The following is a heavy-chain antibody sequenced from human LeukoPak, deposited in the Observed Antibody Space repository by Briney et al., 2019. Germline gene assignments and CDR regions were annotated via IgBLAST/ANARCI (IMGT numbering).Heavy chain of an antibody. Sequence: GGSLRLSCAASGFTFSSYGMHWVRQAPGKGLEWVAFIHSDGTNKYFADSVKGRFTISRDNSKNTLYLQMNSLRAEDTAVYYCARVRDYYFDYWGQGTLVTVSS. D-gene: IGHD3-3*01. J-gene: IGHJ4*02. CDR2: IHSDGTNK. V-gene: IGHV3-30*02. CDR3: ARVRDYYFDY. CDR1: GFTFSSYG.